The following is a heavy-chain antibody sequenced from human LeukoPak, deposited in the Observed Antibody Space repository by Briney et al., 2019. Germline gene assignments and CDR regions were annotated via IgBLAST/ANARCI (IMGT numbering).Heavy chain of an antibody. J-gene: IGHJ4*02. V-gene: IGHV3-30*01. CDR3: ARNDYYDSSGTIDY. CDR2: ISYDGSNK. CDR1: GFTFSSYA. Sequence: GRSLRLSCAASGFTFSSYAMRWVRQAPGKGLEWVAVISYDGSNKYYSDSVKGRFTISRDNSKNTLYLQMNSLRAEGTAVYYCARNDYYDSSGTIDYWGQGTLVTVSS. D-gene: IGHD3-22*01.